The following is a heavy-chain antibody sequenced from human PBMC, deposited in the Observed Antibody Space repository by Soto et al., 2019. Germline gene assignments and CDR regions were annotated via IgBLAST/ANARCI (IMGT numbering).Heavy chain of an antibody. D-gene: IGHD3-10*01. CDR3: AKDRGVRGPPALVAFDI. J-gene: IGHJ3*02. CDR2: ISGSGGST. CDR1: GFTFSSYA. Sequence: PVGSLRLSCAASGFTFSSYAMSWVRQAPGKGLEWVSAISGSGGSTYYADSVKGRFTISRDNSKNTLYLQMNSLRAEDTAVYYCAKDRGVRGPPALVAFDIWGQGTMVTVSS. V-gene: IGHV3-23*01.